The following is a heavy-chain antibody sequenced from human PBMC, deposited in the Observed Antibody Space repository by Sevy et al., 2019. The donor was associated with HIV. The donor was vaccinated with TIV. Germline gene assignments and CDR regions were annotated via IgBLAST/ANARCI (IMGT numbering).Heavy chain of an antibody. CDR1: GGSSSSYY. CDR3: ARGRDSSSWFLPWFVP. V-gene: IGHV4-59*01. D-gene: IGHD6-13*01. Sequence: SETLSLTCTVSGGSSSSYYWSWIRQPPGKGLEWIGFIYYSGSTNYNPSLKSRVTISVDTSKNQFSLKLSSVTAADTAVYYGARGRDSSSWFLPWFVPWGQGTLVTVFS. J-gene: IGHJ5*02. CDR2: IYYSGST.